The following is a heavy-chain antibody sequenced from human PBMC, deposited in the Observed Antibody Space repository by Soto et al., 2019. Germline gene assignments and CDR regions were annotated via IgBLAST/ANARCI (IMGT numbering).Heavy chain of an antibody. D-gene: IGHD3-16*01. CDR3: AKDRLAGGFDY. CDR2: VSATAGTT. CDR1: GFTFSNYA. Sequence: GGSLRLSCAALGFTFSNYAISWVRQAPGKGLEWVSLVSATAGTTYYTDSVKGRFTISRDNSRNTVYLQMNSLRADDTAVYYCAKDRLAGGFDYWGRGTLVTVSS. V-gene: IGHV3-23*01. J-gene: IGHJ4*02.